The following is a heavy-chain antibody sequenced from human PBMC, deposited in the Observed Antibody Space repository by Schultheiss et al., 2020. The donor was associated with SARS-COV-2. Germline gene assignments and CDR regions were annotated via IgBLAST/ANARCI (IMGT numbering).Heavy chain of an antibody. CDR2: SISGSTI. D-gene: IGHD3-10*01. V-gene: IGHV3-48*04. CDR3: ASVAGMDV. Sequence: GESLKISCAASGFTFSSYSMNWVRQAPGKGLEWVSSISGSTIYYADSVKGRFTISRDNAKNSLYLQMNSLRAEDTAVYYCASVAGMDVWGQGTTVTVSS. CDR1: GFTFSSYS. J-gene: IGHJ6*02.